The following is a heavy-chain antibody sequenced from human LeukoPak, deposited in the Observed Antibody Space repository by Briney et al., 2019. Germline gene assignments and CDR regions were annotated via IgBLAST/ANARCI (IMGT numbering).Heavy chain of an antibody. CDR2: IYYSGST. D-gene: IGHD4-23*01. CDR1: GGSFSGYY. V-gene: IGHV4-59*08. CDR3: ARHGGGNSIYYLDY. J-gene: IGHJ4*02. Sequence: SETLSLTCAVYGGSFSGYYWSWIRQPPGKGLEWIGYIYYSGSTNYNPSLKSRVTLSADTSKNQFSLRLNSMTAADTAVYYCARHGGGNSIYYLDYWGQGALVTVSS.